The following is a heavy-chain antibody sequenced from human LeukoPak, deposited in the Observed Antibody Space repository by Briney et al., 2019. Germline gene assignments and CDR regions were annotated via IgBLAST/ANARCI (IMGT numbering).Heavy chain of an antibody. CDR1: GFTFSRYW. J-gene: IGHJ5*02. V-gene: IGHV3-7*01. Sequence: GGSLRLPCAASGFTFSRYWMSWVRQAPGKGLEWVANIKQGGSEKYYVDSVKGRFTISRDNAKNSLYLQMNSLRAEDTAVYYCARDSEYSISLYNWFDPWGQGTLVTVSS. CDR3: ARDSEYSISLYNWFDP. D-gene: IGHD6-6*01. CDR2: IKQGGSEK.